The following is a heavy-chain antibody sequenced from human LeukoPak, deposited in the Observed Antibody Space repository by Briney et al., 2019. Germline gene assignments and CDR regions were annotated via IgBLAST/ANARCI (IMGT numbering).Heavy chain of an antibody. CDR2: IYYRGDT. Sequence: SETLSLTCTVSGGSITSSSYYWGWIRQPPGKGLEWIGSIYYRGDTYYNPSLKTRVTISVDTPKNQFSLKLSSVTAADTAVYFCARSHFYGSGVDSWGQGALVTVSS. V-gene: IGHV4-39*01. CDR1: GGSITSSSYY. D-gene: IGHD3-10*01. CDR3: ARSHFYGSGVDS. J-gene: IGHJ5*01.